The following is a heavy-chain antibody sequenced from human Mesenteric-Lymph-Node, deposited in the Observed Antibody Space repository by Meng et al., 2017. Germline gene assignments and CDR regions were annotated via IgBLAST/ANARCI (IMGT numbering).Heavy chain of an antibody. CDR3: AREYCTNGVCLTDY. V-gene: IGHV4-61*01. D-gene: IGHD2-8*01. J-gene: IGHJ4*02. CDR2: IYYSGST. CDR1: GGSVSSGSYY. Sequence: QGQLQESGPGLVRPSETLSLTWTVSGGSVSSGSYYWSWIRQPPGKGLEWIGYIYYSGSTNYNPSLKSRVTISVDTSKNQFSLKLSSVTAADTAVYYCAREYCTNGVCLTDYWGQGTLVTVSS.